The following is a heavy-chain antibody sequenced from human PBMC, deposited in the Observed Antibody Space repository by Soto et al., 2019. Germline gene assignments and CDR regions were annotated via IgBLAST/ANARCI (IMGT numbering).Heavy chain of an antibody. CDR2: INRDGSHK. CDR3: ATKGDALNY. J-gene: IGHJ4*02. CDR1: GFTLRNSW. Sequence: PGESLKISCAASGFTLRNSWMYWVRQAPGKGLEWVANINRDGSHKYYVDSVKGRFTISRDNAENSVFLQMNSLRAEDTAIYYCATKGDALNYWGRGTLVTVSS. V-gene: IGHV3-7*01. D-gene: IGHD2-21*02.